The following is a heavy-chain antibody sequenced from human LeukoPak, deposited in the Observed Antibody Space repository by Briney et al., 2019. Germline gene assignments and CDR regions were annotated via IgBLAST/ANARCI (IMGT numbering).Heavy chain of an antibody. J-gene: IGHJ4*02. CDR1: GFTFSSYA. Sequence: PGGSLRLSCAASGFTFSSYAMHWVRQAPGKGLEWVAVISYDGSNKYYADSVKGRFTISRDNSKNTLYLQMNSLRAEDTAVYYCARDGAVAGLDYWGQGTLVTVSS. CDR2: ISYDGSNK. CDR3: ARDGAVAGLDY. D-gene: IGHD6-19*01. V-gene: IGHV3-30-3*01.